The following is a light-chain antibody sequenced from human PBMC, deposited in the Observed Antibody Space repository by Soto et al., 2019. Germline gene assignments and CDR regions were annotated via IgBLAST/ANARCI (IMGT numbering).Light chain of an antibody. CDR2: DAS. CDR3: QQYSFLPRT. Sequence: SVLTQSPXTLSLSPXXXAXLSXXXSQSVSSSYLAWYQQKPGQAPRLLIYDASTRATGIPDRFGGSGSGTDFTLTISRLEPEDFAVYYCQQYSFLPRTFGQGTKVDI. V-gene: IGKV3-20*01. J-gene: IGKJ1*01. CDR1: QSVSSSY.